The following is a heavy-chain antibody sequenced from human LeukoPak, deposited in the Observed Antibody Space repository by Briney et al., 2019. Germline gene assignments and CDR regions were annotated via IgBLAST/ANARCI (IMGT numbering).Heavy chain of an antibody. CDR2: INQSGST. CDR1: GGSFSGYY. CDR3: ARGRYCSSTSCYRSSDYYYGMDV. Sequence: SETLSLTCAVYGGSFSGYYWSWIRQPPGKGLEWIGEINQSGSTNYNPSLKSRVTISVDTSKDQFSLKLSSVTAADTAVYYCARGRYCSSTSCYRSSDYYYGMDVWGQGTTVTVSS. J-gene: IGHJ6*02. V-gene: IGHV4-34*01. D-gene: IGHD2-2*02.